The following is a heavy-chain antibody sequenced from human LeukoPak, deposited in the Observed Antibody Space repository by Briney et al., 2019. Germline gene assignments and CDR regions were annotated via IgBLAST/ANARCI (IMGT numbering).Heavy chain of an antibody. V-gene: IGHV4-39*07. CDR1: GGSISSSSYY. CDR2: IYYSGST. CDR3: ARGELYCSGGSCYLKWFDP. J-gene: IGHJ5*02. Sequence: SETLSLTCTVSGGSISSSSYYWGWIRQPPGKGLEWIGSIYYSGSTYYNPSLKSRVTISVDTSKNQFSLKLSSATAADTAVYYCARGELYCSGGSCYLKWFDPWGQGTLVTVSS. D-gene: IGHD2-15*01.